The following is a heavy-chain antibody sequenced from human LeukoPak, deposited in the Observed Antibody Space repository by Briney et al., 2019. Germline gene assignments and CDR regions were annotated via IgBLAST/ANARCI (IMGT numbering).Heavy chain of an antibody. J-gene: IGHJ4*02. CDR3: AKTYYYDSSGYSPFDY. Sequence: QSGGSLRLSCAASGFTFSSYAMSWVRQAPGKGLEWVSAISGSGGSTYYADSVKGRFTISRDNSKNTLYLQMNSLRAEDTAVYYCAKTYYYDSSGYSPFDYWGQGTLVTVSS. CDR1: GFTFSSYA. V-gene: IGHV3-23*01. D-gene: IGHD3-22*01. CDR2: ISGSGGST.